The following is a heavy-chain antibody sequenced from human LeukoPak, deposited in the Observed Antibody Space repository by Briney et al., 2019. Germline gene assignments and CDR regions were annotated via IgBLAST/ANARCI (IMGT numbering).Heavy chain of an antibody. D-gene: IGHD3-10*01. V-gene: IGHV4-4*02. CDR3: ARGFYGSGSYSSPGFLAFDI. CDR2: NYHSGST. CDR1: GGSISSNNW. J-gene: IGHJ3*02. Sequence: PSEPLSLTCAVSGGSISSNNWWSWVRQSPGKGLEWIGENYHSGSTDYNPSLESRVTISVDKSKNQFSLKLSSVTAADTAVYYCARGFYGSGSYSSPGFLAFDIWGQGTMVTVSP.